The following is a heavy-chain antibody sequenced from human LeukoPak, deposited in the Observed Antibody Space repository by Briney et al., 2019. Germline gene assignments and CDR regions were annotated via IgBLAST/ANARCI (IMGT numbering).Heavy chain of an antibody. CDR1: GGSISSSSYY. J-gene: IGHJ3*02. Sequence: SETLSLTCTVSGGSISSSSYYWGWIRQPPGKGLEWIGSIYYSGSTYYNPSLKSRVTISVDTSKNQFSLKLSSVTAADTAVYYCARTGGSGWLLYMEYAFDIWGQGTMVTVSS. D-gene: IGHD3-3*01. V-gene: IGHV4-39*01. CDR2: IYYSGST. CDR3: ARTGGSGWLLYMEYAFDI.